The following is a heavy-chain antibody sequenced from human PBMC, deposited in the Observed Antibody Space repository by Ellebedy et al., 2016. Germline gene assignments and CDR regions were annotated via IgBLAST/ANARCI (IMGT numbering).Heavy chain of an antibody. J-gene: IGHJ5*02. CDR3: AKETFSGP. CDR1: GFTFSSYA. Sequence: GESLKISCAASGFTFSSYAMSWVRQAPGKGLEWVSVISGSGGSTYYADSVKGRFTISRDNSKKTLYLQMNSLRAEDTAVYYCAKETFSGPWGQGTLVTVSS. V-gene: IGHV3-23*01. CDR2: ISGSGGST.